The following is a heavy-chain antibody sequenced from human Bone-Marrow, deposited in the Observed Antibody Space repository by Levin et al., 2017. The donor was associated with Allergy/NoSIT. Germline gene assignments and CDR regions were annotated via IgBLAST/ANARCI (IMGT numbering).Heavy chain of an antibody. CDR3: ARGNDGSYPGFDY. CDR2: INWNGGGT. J-gene: IGHJ4*02. Sequence: GESLKISCAASGFTFDDYGMSWVRQAPGKGLEWVSGINWNGGGTGYADSVKGRFTISRDNAKNSLYLQMNSLRAEDTALYYCARGNDGSYPGFDYWGQGTLVTVSS. V-gene: IGHV3-20*04. D-gene: IGHD1-26*01. CDR1: GFTFDDYG.